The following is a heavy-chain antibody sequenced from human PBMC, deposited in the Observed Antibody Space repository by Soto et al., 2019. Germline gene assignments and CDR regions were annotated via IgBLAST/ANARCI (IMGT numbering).Heavy chain of an antibody. D-gene: IGHD4-17*01. V-gene: IGHV3-30-3*01. CDR2: ISYDGSNK. J-gene: IGHJ4*02. CDR1: GFTFSSYA. Sequence: QVQLVESGGGVVQPGRSLRLSCAASGFTFSSYAMHWVRQAPGKGLEWVAVISYDGSNKYYADSVKGRFTISRDNSKNTLYLQMNSLRAEDTAEYYCARGYHDYDPDGNDYWGQGTLVTVSS. CDR3: ARGYHDYDPDGNDY.